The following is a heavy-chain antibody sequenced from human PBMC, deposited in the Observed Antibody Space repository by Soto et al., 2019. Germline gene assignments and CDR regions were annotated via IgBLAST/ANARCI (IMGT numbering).Heavy chain of an antibody. Sequence: QVQLVESGGGVVQPGRSLRLSCAASGFTFSSYGMHWVRQAPGKGLEWVAVISYDGSNKYYADSVKGRFTISRDNSTNTLYLQMNSLRAEDTAVYYCAKRVYYGSGSYYNWFVPWGQGTLVTVSS. V-gene: IGHV3-30*18. CDR1: GFTFSSYG. J-gene: IGHJ5*02. CDR3: AKRVYYGSGSYYNWFVP. CDR2: ISYDGSNK. D-gene: IGHD3-10*01.